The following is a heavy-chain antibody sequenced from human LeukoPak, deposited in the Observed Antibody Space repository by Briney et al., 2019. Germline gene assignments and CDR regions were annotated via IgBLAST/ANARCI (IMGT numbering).Heavy chain of an antibody. Sequence: GASVKVSCKASGYTFTGYYMHWVRQAPGQGLEWMGWINPHTGGTNYAQKFQGRVTMTRDTSISTAYMELSSLRSDDTAVFYCAREPGPGPPMGFDYWGQGTLVTVSS. D-gene: IGHD1-14*01. J-gene: IGHJ4*02. CDR1: GYTFTGYY. CDR3: AREPGPGPPMGFDY. CDR2: INPHTGGT. V-gene: IGHV1-2*02.